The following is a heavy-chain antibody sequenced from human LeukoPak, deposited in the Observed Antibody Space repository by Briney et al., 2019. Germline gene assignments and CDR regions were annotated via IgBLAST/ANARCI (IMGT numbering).Heavy chain of an antibody. CDR2: IWYDGSNK. J-gene: IGHJ4*02. Sequence: GGSLRLSCAASGFTFSSYGMHWVRQAPGKGLEWVAVIWYDGSNKYYADSVKGRFTISRDNSKNTLYLQMNSLRAEATAVYYCARDYDSSGYYYNLDYWGQGTLVTVSS. CDR3: ARDYDSSGYYYNLDY. V-gene: IGHV3-33*01. D-gene: IGHD3-22*01. CDR1: GFTFSSYG.